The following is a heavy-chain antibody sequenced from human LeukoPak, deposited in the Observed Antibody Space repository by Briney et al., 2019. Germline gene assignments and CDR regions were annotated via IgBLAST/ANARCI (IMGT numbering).Heavy chain of an antibody. CDR3: ARGYVVYDSSGYYLN. V-gene: IGHV4-30-4*01. D-gene: IGHD3-22*01. CDR2: IYYSGST. J-gene: IGHJ4*02. CDR1: GGSISSGDYC. Sequence: SETLSLTCTVSGGSISSGDYCWSWIRQPPGKGLEWIGYIYYSGSTYYNPSLKSRVTISVDTSKNQFSLKLSSVTAADTAVYYCARGYVVYDSSGYYLNWGQGTLVTVSS.